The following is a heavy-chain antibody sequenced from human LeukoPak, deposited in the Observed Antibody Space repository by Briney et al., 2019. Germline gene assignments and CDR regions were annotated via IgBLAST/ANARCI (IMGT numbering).Heavy chain of an antibody. CDR1: GGSISSYY. J-gene: IGHJ5*02. Sequence: PSETLSLTCTVSGGSISSYYWSWIRQPAGKGLEWIGRIYTSGSTNYNPSLKSRVTISVDTSKNQFSLKLSSVTAADTAVYYCARSKTYYDILTGYSPYNWFDPWGQGTLVTVSS. CDR3: ARSKTYYDILTGYSPYNWFDP. V-gene: IGHV4-4*07. D-gene: IGHD3-9*01. CDR2: IYTSGST.